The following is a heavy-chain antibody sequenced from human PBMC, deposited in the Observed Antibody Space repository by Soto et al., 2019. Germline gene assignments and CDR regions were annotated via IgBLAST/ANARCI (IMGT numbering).Heavy chain of an antibody. CDR1: GFTFSSYG. CDR2: ISYDGSNK. J-gene: IGHJ6*02. Sequence: QPGGSLRLSCAASGFTFSSYGMHWVRQAPGKGLEWVAVISYDGSNKYYADSVKGRFTISRDNSKNTLYLQMNSLRAEDTAVYYCARVSWREKYGMDVWGQGTTVTVSS. V-gene: IGHV3-30*03. CDR3: ARVSWREKYGMDV.